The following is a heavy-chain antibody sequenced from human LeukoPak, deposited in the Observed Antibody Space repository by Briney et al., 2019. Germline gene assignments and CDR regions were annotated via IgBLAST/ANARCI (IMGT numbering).Heavy chain of an antibody. J-gene: IGHJ4*02. CDR2: IGNGGGST. Sequence: GGSLRLSCAASGFTFSSYAMSWVRQAPGKGLEWVSAIGNGGGSTYYADSVKGRFTISRDNSKNTLYLQMNSLRAEDTAVYYCATELGIAAAGTDEDYWGQGTLVTVSS. D-gene: IGHD6-13*01. CDR1: GFTFSSYA. CDR3: ATELGIAAAGTDEDY. V-gene: IGHV3-23*01.